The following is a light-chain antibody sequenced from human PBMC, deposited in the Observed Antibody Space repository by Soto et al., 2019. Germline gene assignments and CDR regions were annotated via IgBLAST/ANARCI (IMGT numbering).Light chain of an antibody. CDR1: QSLLHSDGYNY. CDR3: MQGLRTLPT. CDR2: LTS. Sequence: DIVMTQSPLSLPVTPGEPASISCRSSQSLLHSDGYNYLDWYLQKPGQSPQLLIYLTSKRASGVPDRFSGSGSGTDFILKISRVEAEDVGVYYCMQGLRTLPTFGRGTKVHIK. J-gene: IGKJ3*01. V-gene: IGKV2-28*01.